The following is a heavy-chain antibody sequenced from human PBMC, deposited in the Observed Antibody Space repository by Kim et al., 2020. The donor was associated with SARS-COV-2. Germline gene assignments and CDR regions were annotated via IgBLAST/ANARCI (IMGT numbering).Heavy chain of an antibody. CDR1: GFTFSSYA. V-gene: IGHV3-23*01. CDR3: AKDLWSSGWELLDY. J-gene: IGHJ4*02. CDR2: ISGSGGST. Sequence: GGSLRLSCAASGFTFSSYAMSWVHQAPGKGLEWVSAISGSGGSTYYADSVKGRFTISRDNSKNTLYLQMNSLRAEDTAVYYCAKDLWSSGWELLDYWGQGTLVTVSS. D-gene: IGHD1-26*01.